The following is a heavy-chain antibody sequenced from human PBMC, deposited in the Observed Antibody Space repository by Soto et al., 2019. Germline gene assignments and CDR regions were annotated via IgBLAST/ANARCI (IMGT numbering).Heavy chain of an antibody. V-gene: IGHV1-2*02. Sequence: QVQLVQSGAEVKKPGASVKVSCRTSGYTFSGFYIHWVRQAPGQGLESMGWIYPDSGGTDYAQKFQGMVTMTRDTSISTAYMELSRLRSDDTAVYYCRVTGVSEVDYWAQGTLVTVSS. J-gene: IGHJ4*02. CDR1: GYTFSGFY. CDR3: RVTGVSEVDY. D-gene: IGHD2-8*01. CDR2: IYPDSGGT.